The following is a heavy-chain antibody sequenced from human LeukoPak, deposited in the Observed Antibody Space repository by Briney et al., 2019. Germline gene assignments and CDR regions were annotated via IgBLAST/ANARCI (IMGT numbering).Heavy chain of an antibody. D-gene: IGHD3-22*01. Sequence: ASVKVSCKASGYTFTSYYMHWVRQAPGQGLEWMGIINPSGGSTSYAQKFQGRVAMTRDTSTSTVYMELSSLRSEDTAVYYCAKERDYDSSGMYYFDYWGQGTLVTVSS. CDR2: INPSGGST. V-gene: IGHV1-46*01. CDR1: GYTFTSYY. J-gene: IGHJ4*02. CDR3: AKERDYDSSGMYYFDY.